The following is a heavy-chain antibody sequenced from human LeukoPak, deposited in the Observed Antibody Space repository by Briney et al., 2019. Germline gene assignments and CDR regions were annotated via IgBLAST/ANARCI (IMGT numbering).Heavy chain of an antibody. Sequence: GASVKVSCKTSGYSFDIYGISWVPQAPGQGLEWMGWISAYTGQTKYAQKVQGRVSMTTETSTRTAYMELRSLRSDDTAVYYCARWSGNFDYWGQGTPVTVSS. J-gene: IGHJ4*02. CDR2: ISAYTGQT. D-gene: IGHD6-25*01. V-gene: IGHV1-18*01. CDR1: GYSFDIYG. CDR3: ARWSGNFDY.